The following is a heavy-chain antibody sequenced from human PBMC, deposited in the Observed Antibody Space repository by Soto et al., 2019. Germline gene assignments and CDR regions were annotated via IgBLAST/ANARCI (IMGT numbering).Heavy chain of an antibody. J-gene: IGHJ5*02. CDR2: ISYDGSNK. V-gene: IGHV3-30*18. Sequence: QVQLVASGGGVVQPGRSLRLSCAASGFTFSSYGMHWVRQAPGKGLEWVAGISYDGSNKYYADSVKGRFTISRDNSKHTLYLQMNSLRAEDTAVYYCAKDLRGGATSNWFDPWGQGTLVTVSS. CDR3: AKDLRGGATSNWFDP. D-gene: IGHD1-26*01. CDR1: GFTFSSYG.